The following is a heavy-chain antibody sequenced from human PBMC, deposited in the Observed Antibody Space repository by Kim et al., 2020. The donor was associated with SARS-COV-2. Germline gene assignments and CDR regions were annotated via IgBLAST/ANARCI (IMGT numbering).Heavy chain of an antibody. J-gene: IGHJ3*02. CDR2: INAGNGNT. V-gene: IGHV1-3*01. D-gene: IGHD3-9*01. CDR3: ARGITLRYFDCLCDAFVI. Sequence: ASVKVSCKASGYTFTSYAMHWVRQAPGQRLEWMGWINAGNGNTKYYQNFKGRATITRDTSASKANMGLSSLRSEDTPGFSCARGITLRYFDCLCDAFVIW. CDR1: GYTFTSYA.